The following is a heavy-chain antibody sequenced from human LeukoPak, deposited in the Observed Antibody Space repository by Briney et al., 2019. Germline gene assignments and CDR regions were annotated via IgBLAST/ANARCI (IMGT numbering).Heavy chain of an antibody. D-gene: IGHD3-22*01. CDR1: GFTFSNYG. Sequence: PGGSLRLSCAASGFTFSNYGMSWVRRALGKGLEWVSSISGSGSSTYYADSVKGRFTISRDNSKNTLYLQMNSLRAEDTAIYHCAKYYDSSGYYGRHDNWGQGTLVTVSS. V-gene: IGHV3-23*01. CDR3: AKYYDSSGYYGRHDN. J-gene: IGHJ4*02. CDR2: ISGSGSST.